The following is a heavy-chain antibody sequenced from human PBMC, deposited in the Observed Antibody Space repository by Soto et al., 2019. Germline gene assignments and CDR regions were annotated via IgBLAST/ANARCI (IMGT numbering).Heavy chain of an antibody. V-gene: IGHV1-18*01. CDR1: GYSFTSYG. CDR3: AKTYSYGPTYAFEF. J-gene: IGHJ3*01. CDR2: ISAYSGNT. Sequence: ASVKVSCKASGYSFTSYGMNWVRQAPGQGLEWMGWISAYSGNTKYAQKLQGRVTMTTDTSTSTAYMELRSLRSDDTAVYYCAKTYSYGPTYAFEFWGQGTMVIVSS. D-gene: IGHD5-18*01.